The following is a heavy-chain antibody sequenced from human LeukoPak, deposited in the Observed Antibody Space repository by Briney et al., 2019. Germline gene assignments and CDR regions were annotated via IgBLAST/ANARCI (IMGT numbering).Heavy chain of an antibody. J-gene: IGHJ4*02. CDR3: ARSETFDY. Sequence: GRSLRLSCAASGFTFSTYAMHWVRQAPGKGLEWVAVISYDGSNKYHADSVKGRFTISRDNSKNTLYLQMDSLRAEDTAVYYCARSETFDYWGQGTLVTVSS. D-gene: IGHD1-14*01. CDR2: ISYDGSNK. V-gene: IGHV3-30*04. CDR1: GFTFSTYA.